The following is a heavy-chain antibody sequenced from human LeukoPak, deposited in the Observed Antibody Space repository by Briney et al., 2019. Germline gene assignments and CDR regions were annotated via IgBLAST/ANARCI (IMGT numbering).Heavy chain of an antibody. J-gene: IGHJ5*02. V-gene: IGHV1-2*06. CDR1: GYTFTGYY. CDR3: ARGCSGGSCYSDSWFDP. CDR2: INPDSGGT. Sequence: ASVKVSCKASGYTFTGYYMHWVRQAPGQGLEWMGRINPDSGGTNYAQKFQGRVTMTRDTSISTAYMELSRLRSDDTAVYYCARGCSGGSCYSDSWFDPWGQGTLVTVSS. D-gene: IGHD2-15*01.